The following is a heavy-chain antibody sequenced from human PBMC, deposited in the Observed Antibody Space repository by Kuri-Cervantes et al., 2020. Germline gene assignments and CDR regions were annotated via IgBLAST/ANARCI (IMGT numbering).Heavy chain of an antibody. CDR3: AKETRRGYSSSWYSGGIYYYYGMDV. CDR1: GFTFSSYA. J-gene: IGHJ6*02. D-gene: IGHD6-13*01. V-gene: IGHV3-30-3*01. Sequence: GGSLRLSCAASGFTFSSYAMHWVRQAPGKGLEWVAVISYDGSNKYYADSVKGRFTISRDNSKNTLYLQMNSLRAEDTALYYCAKETRRGYSSSWYSGGIYYYYGMDVWGQGTTVTVSS. CDR2: ISYDGSNK.